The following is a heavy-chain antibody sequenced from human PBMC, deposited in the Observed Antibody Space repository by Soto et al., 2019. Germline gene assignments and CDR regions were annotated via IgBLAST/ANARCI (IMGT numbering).Heavy chain of an antibody. CDR3: AREVGAVAGKVTRNYYYYGMDV. D-gene: IGHD6-19*01. V-gene: IGHV6-1*01. CDR1: GDSVSSNSAA. Sequence: SQTLSLTCAISGDSVSSNSAAWNWIRQSPSRGLEWLGRTYYRSKWYNDYAVSVKSRITINPDTSKNQFSLQLNSVTAEDTAVYYCAREVGAVAGKVTRNYYYYGMDVWGQGTTVTVSS. CDR2: TYYRSKWYN. J-gene: IGHJ6*02.